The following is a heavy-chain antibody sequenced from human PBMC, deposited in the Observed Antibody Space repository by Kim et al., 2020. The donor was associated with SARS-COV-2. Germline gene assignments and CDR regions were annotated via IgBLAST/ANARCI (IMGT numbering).Heavy chain of an antibody. CDR1: GGTFSSYA. CDR3: ARVGSMVRGVPYFDY. Sequence: SVKVSCKASGGTFSSYAISWVRQAPGQGLEWMGGIIPIFGTANYAQKFQGRVTITADESTSTAYMELSSLRSEDTAVYCCARVGSMVRGVPYFDYWGQGTLVTVSS. CDR2: IIPIFGTA. J-gene: IGHJ4*02. V-gene: IGHV1-69*13. D-gene: IGHD3-10*01.